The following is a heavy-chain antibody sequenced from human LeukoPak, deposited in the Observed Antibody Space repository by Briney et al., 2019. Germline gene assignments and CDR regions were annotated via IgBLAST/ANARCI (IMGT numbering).Heavy chain of an antibody. CDR1: GDSIISYY. J-gene: IGHJ3*02. V-gene: IGHV4-59*08. CDR3: ARLGRADSGYYVAYDI. D-gene: IGHD3-22*01. Sequence: PSETLSLTCIVSGDSIISYYWSWIRQPPGKGLEWIAYIYYNGTTNYNPSLKSRITMSVDTSRTQFSLKLSSVTAADTAFYYCARLGRADSGYYVAYDIWGQGTMVTVSS. CDR2: IYYNGTT.